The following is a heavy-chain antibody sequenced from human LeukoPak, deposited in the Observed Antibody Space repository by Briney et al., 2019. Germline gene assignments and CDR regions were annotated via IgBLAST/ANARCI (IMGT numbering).Heavy chain of an antibody. CDR1: GFTFSSYS. CDR3: GKEVERHFDLKY. V-gene: IGHV3-23*01. CDR2: FSGGGDS. Sequence: GGSLRLSCAASGFTFSSYSMNWVRQAPGKGLEWVSAFSGGGDSYYADSVKGRFTISRDNSKKILYLQMNSLRAEDTAVYYCGKEVERHFDLKYWGRGTLVTVSS. J-gene: IGHJ4*02.